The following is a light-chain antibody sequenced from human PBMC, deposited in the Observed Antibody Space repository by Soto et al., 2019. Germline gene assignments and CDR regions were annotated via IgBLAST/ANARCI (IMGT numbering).Light chain of an antibody. Sequence: QSALTQPASVSGSPGQSITISCTGTSSDVGGYNYVSGYQQHPGKAPKLMIYDVSNRPSGVSNRFSGSKSSNTASLTISGLQAEDEADYYCSSYTSSSTPYVVFGGGTKLTVL. J-gene: IGLJ2*01. CDR2: DVS. CDR1: SSDVGGYNY. V-gene: IGLV2-14*01. CDR3: SSYTSSSTPYVV.